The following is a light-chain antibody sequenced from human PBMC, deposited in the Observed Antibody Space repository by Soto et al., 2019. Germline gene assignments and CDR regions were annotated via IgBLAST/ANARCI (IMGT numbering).Light chain of an antibody. CDR2: GAS. CDR1: QSASSSD. CDR3: QQYGSSPPYT. J-gene: IGKJ2*01. Sequence: EIVLTQSPGTLSLSPGERATLSCRASQSASSSDLAWYQQRPAQAPRLLIYGASSRATGSPDRFSGSGSGTDFTLTISRLEPEDFAVYYCQQYGSSPPYTFGQGTKVEIK. V-gene: IGKV3-20*01.